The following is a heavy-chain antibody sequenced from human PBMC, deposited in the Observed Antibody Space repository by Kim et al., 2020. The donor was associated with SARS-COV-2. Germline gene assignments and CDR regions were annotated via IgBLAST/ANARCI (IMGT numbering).Heavy chain of an antibody. V-gene: IGHV3-30*18. CDR1: GFTISAYG. J-gene: IGHJ6*03. CDR3: AKGGGGKREHYNYYLDV. CDR2: ISYHDSKI. D-gene: IGHD3-16*01. Sequence: GGSLRLSCVASGFTISAYGMHWVRQAPGKGLEWVSFISYHDSKIHYADSAKARFTISRDNSNNTLYLQLYSLRPEDTAVYYCAKGGGGKREHYNYYLDV.